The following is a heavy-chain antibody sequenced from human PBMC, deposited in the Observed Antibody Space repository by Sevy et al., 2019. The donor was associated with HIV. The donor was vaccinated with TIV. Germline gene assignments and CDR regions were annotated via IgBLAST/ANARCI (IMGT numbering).Heavy chain of an antibody. CDR3: AKSIRDYYYGMDV. CDR2: ISYDGSNK. V-gene: IGHV3-30*18. D-gene: IGHD3-9*01. J-gene: IGHJ6*02. CDR1: GFTFSSYG. Sequence: GGSLRLSCAASGFTFSSYGMHWVRQAPGKELEWVAVISYDGSNKYYADSVKGRFTISRDNSKNTLYLQMNSLRAEDTAVYYCAKSIRDYYYGMDVWGQGTTVTVSS.